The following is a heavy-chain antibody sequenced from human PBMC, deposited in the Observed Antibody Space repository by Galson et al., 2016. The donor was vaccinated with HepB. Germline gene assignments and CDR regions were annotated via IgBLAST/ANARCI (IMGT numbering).Heavy chain of an antibody. Sequence: SVKVSCKASGYTFTRYYIHWVRQAPGQGLEWVGLINPDGGSPTYAQMFQGRVTMTKDTSTKVVYMELSSLTSEDTAVYYCARDRRGVTIFVQFYYGMDVWGQGTTVSVSS. CDR3: ARDRRGVTIFVQFYYGMDV. J-gene: IGHJ6*02. D-gene: IGHD3-3*01. CDR1: GYTFTRYY. CDR2: INPDGGSP. V-gene: IGHV1-46*01.